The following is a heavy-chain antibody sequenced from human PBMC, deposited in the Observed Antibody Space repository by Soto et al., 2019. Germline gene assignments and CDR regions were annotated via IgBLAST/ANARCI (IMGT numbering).Heavy chain of an antibody. Sequence: GGSLRLSCEVSGFTFSAYGMHWVRQAPGKGLEWVAAISHDGTNKNYGDSVKGRFTISRDNSKNTLYLQMNSLRAEDTAVYYCARESITIFGVVTSRTYYFDYWGQGTLVTVSS. V-gene: IGHV3-30*03. J-gene: IGHJ4*02. D-gene: IGHD3-3*01. CDR2: ISHDGTNK. CDR1: GFTFSAYG. CDR3: ARESITIFGVVTSRTYYFDY.